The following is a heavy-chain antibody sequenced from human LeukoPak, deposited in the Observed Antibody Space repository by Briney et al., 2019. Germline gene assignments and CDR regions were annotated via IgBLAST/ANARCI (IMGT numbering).Heavy chain of an antibody. CDR2: INGDGSST. CDR1: GFTFSSYW. Sequence: GGSLRPSCAASGFTFSSYWMHWVRQAPGKGLVWVSHINGDGSSTNYADSVRGRFTISRDNAKSTLYLQMNSLRAEDTAVYYCARRSSYYYFDYWGQGTLVTVSS. V-gene: IGHV3-74*01. CDR3: ARRSSYYYFDY. D-gene: IGHD6-13*01. J-gene: IGHJ4*02.